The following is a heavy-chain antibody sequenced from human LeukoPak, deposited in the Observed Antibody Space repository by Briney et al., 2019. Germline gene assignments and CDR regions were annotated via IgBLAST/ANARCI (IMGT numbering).Heavy chain of an antibody. V-gene: IGHV1-2*02. D-gene: IGHD3-22*01. CDR2: INPNSGGT. J-gene: IGHJ5*02. CDR3: ARAGTMVVGVTQGFDP. CDR1: GYTFTGYY. Sequence: ASVTVSCKASGYTFTGYYMRWVRQAPGQGLEWMGWINPNSGGTNYAQKFQGRVTMTRDTSISTAYMELSRLRSDDTAVYYCARAGTMVVGVTQGFDPWGQGTLVTASS.